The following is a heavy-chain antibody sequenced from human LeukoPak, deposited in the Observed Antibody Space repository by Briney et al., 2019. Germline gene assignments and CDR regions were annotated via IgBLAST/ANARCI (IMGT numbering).Heavy chain of an antibody. V-gene: IGHV4-34*01. CDR3: ASPPARRLFHTHT. CDR2: INHSGST. J-gene: IGHJ5*02. D-gene: IGHD3-22*01. Sequence: SSETLSLTYAVYGGSFSGYYWSWIRQPPGKGLEWIGEINHSGSTNYNPSLKSRVTISVDTSKNQFSLKLSSVTAADTAVYYCASPPARRLFHTHTWGQGTLVTVSS. CDR1: GGSFSGYY.